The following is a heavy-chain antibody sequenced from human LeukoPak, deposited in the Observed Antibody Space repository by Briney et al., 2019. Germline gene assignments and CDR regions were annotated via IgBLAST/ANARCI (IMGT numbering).Heavy chain of an antibody. Sequence: GESLKISCKGSGYSFSSYWIAWVRQMPGKGLEWMGIVFPGASDTRYSPSFQGQVTISADRSISTAYLQWSSLKASDTAMYYCAIMTSYGGTSYFDYWGQGTLVTVSP. CDR2: VFPGASDT. V-gene: IGHV5-51*01. CDR1: GYSFSSYW. J-gene: IGHJ4*02. CDR3: AIMTSYGGTSYFDY. D-gene: IGHD4-23*01.